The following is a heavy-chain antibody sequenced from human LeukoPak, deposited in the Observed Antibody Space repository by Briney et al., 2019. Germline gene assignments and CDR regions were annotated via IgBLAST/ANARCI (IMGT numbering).Heavy chain of an antibody. D-gene: IGHD3-10*02. CDR3: ARGVRPDAYDV. V-gene: IGHV3-48*03. CDR2: ISSSGSTI. J-gene: IGHJ3*01. CDR1: RFTFSSYD. Sequence: GGSLRLSCAASRFTFSSYDMNWVRQAPGKGLEWVSYISSSGSTIHYADSVKGRFTISRDNAKNSLYLQMNSLRAEDTAVYYCARGVRPDAYDVWGQGTMVTVSS.